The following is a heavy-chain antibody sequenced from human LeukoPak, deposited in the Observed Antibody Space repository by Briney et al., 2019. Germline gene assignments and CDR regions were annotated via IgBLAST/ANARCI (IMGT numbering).Heavy chain of an antibody. CDR2: IYYTGRT. J-gene: IGHJ5*02. CDR3: ARDLYYYDSSGYRWFDP. CDR1: GGSISSDY. Sequence: PSETLSLTCTVSGGSISSDYWSWIRQPPGKGLEWIGYIYYTGRTNYNPSLKSRVTISVDTSKNQFSLKLSSVAAADTAVYYCARDLYYYDSSGYRWFDPWGQGTLVTVSS. V-gene: IGHV4-59*01. D-gene: IGHD3-22*01.